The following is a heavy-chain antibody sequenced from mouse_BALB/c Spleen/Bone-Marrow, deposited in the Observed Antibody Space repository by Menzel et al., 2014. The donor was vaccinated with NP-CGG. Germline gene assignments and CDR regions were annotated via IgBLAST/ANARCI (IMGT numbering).Heavy chain of an antibody. CDR2: SRNKAKRYTT. CDR1: GFTFSDFY. V-gene: IGHV7-1*02. J-gene: IGHJ3*01. D-gene: IGHD2-10*02. Sequence: DVKLVESGGGLVQPGDSLRLSCATSGFTFSDFYMEWVRQPPGKRLEWIAASRNKAKRYTTEYSASVKGRFIVSRDTSQSILYLQMNALRAEDTAIYYCARDVGYGNYFVYWGQGTLVTVSA. CDR3: ARDVGYGNYFVY.